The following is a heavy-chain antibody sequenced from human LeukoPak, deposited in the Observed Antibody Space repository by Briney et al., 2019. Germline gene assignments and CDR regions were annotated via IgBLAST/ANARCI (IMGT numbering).Heavy chain of an antibody. J-gene: IGHJ3*02. D-gene: IGHD6-19*01. CDR2: ISYDGSNK. V-gene: IGHV3-30*18. Sequence: PGRSLRLSCAASGFTFSSYGMHWVRQAPGKGLEWVAVISYDGSNKYYADSVKGRFTISRDNSKNTLYLQMNSLRAEDTAVYYCAKDFPVSYSSGHDAFDIWGQGTMVTVSS. CDR3: AKDFPVSYSSGHDAFDI. CDR1: GFTFSSYG.